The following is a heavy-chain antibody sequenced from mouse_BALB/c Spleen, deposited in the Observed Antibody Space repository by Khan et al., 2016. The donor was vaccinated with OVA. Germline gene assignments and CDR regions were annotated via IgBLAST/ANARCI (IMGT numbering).Heavy chain of an antibody. CDR3: TREGTSVVPTSDWYFDV. V-gene: IGHV5-17*02. CDR1: GFTFSNFG. J-gene: IGHJ1*01. D-gene: IGHD1-1*01. CDR2: ISSGSGTI. Sequence: EVELVESGGGLVQPGGSRKLSCAASGFTFSNFGMHWVRQAPEKGLEWVAYISSGSGTIYYADTVKGRFTISRDNPKNTLFLQMTSRRSEDTAMYYCTREGTSVVPTSDWYFDVWGAGTTVTVSS.